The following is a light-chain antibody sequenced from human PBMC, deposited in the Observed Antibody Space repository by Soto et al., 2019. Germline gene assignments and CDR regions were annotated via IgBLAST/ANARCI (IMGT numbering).Light chain of an antibody. CDR1: QSVSSY. J-gene: IGKJ5*01. Sequence: EIVLTQSPATLSLSPGERATLSCRASQSVSSYLAWYQQKPGQAPRLLINDASNRATGIPARFSGSGSGTDFTLTISSLEPADFAVYYCQQRSNWPLITFGHGTRLEIK. CDR2: DAS. CDR3: QQRSNWPLIT. V-gene: IGKV3-11*01.